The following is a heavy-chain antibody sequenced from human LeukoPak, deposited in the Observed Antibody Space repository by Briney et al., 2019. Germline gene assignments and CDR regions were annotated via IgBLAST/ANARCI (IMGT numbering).Heavy chain of an antibody. Sequence: GGSLRLSCTASGFTLGGHDMHWVRQTTGYGLEWVAAVSAGHHAFYAGSVKGRFTVSREDAKNSLYLQMNSLRAGDTAVYYCVREARGYHYTYFDYWGQGSLVAVSS. CDR1: GFTLGGHD. CDR2: VSAGHHA. D-gene: IGHD5-18*01. J-gene: IGHJ4*02. CDR3: VREARGYHYTYFDY. V-gene: IGHV3-13*01.